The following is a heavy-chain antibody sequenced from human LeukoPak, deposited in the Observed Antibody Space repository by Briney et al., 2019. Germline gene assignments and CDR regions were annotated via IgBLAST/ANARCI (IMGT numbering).Heavy chain of an antibody. CDR1: GGSISSYY. V-gene: IGHV4-4*07. CDR2: IYTSGST. CDR3: ARGTRAYCSSTSCYLRPYYYYMDV. J-gene: IGHJ6*03. Sequence: SETLSLTCTVSGGSISSYYWSWIRQPAGKGLEWIGRIYTSGSTNYNPSLKSRVTMSVDTSKNQFSLKLSSVTAADTAVYYCARGTRAYCSSTSCYLRPYYYYMDVWGKGTTVTVSS. D-gene: IGHD2-2*01.